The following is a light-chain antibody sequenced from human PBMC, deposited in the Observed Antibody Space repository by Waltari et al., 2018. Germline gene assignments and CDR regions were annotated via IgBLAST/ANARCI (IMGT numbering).Light chain of an antibody. CDR3: CSYTSIGPVL. V-gene: IGLV2-23*02. CDR1: SSDVGANNF. Sequence: QSALTQPASVSGSPGQSIAISRIGTSSDVGANNFLSWYQQHPGRAPKLMIHEVTKRPSGVSTRFSGSESGNTASLTISGLQAEDEADYYCCSYTSIGPVLIGGGTKVTVL. J-gene: IGLJ2*01. CDR2: EVT.